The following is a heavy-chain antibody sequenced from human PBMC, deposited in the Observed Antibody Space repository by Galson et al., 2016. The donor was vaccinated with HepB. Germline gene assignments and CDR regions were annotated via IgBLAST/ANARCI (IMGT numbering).Heavy chain of an antibody. Sequence: SPRLSCAASGFTFSNYWLHWVRQGPGKGLVWVSRINTEGTSTSYADSVKGRFTISRDNAKNTLYLQMNSLRVENTAVYYCARAGARGFDYWGQGTLVTVSS. V-gene: IGHV3-74*01. J-gene: IGHJ4*02. CDR1: GFTFSNYW. CDR3: ARAGARGFDY. CDR2: INTEGTST. D-gene: IGHD3-10*01.